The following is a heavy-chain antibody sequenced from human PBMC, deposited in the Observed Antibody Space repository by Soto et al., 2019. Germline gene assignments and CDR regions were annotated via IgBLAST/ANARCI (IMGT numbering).Heavy chain of an antibody. CDR1: GSTFSGFY. CDR3: ASAAVTGKAGLDF. CDR2: INPNSGGT. D-gene: IGHD6-19*01. Sequence: EASVKVSCKASGSTFSGFYMHWVRQAPGQGLEWMGWINPNSGGTKSAEKFQGRVTMTRDTSISTAYMELSRLTSDDTAVYYCASAAVTGKAGLDFWGQGTQVTVSS. J-gene: IGHJ4*02. V-gene: IGHV1-2*02.